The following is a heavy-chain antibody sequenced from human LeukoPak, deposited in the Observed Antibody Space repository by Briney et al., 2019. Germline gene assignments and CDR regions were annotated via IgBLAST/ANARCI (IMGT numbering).Heavy chain of an antibody. J-gene: IGHJ4*02. CDR3: ASGRYRPYSSGWYGGGDY. CDR1: GYTFTSYG. CDR2: ISAYNGNT. Sequence: GASVKVSCKASGYTFTSYGISWVRQAPGQGLEWMGWISAYNGNTNYAQKLQGRVTMTTDTSTSTAYMELRSLRSDDTAVYYWASGRYRPYSSGWYGGGDYWGQGTLVTVSS. V-gene: IGHV1-18*01. D-gene: IGHD6-19*01.